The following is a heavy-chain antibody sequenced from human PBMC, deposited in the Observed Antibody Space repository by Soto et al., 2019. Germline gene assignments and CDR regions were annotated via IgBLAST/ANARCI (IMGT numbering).Heavy chain of an antibody. Sequence: QVQLQESGPGLVKPSETLSLTCTVSGGSVSSGSYYWSWIRQPPGKGLEWIGYIYYSGSTNYNPSLKSRVTISVDPSKNQFSLKLSSVTAADTAVYYCAREKRGYSYGLYYYYGMDVWGQGTTVTVSS. CDR3: AREKRGYSYGLYYYYGMDV. CDR2: IYYSGST. J-gene: IGHJ6*02. CDR1: GGSVSSGSYY. V-gene: IGHV4-61*01. D-gene: IGHD5-18*01.